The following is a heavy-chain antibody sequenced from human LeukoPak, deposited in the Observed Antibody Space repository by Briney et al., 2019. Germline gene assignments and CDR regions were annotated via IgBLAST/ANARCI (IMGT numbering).Heavy chain of an antibody. CDR3: ARMSASYLDY. CDR2: IWYDGGKK. J-gene: IGHJ4*02. V-gene: IGHV3-33*08. D-gene: IGHD3-3*01. Sequence: GGSLRLSCAASGFTFSSYAMSWVRQAPGKGLEWVAVIWYDGGKKYYADSVKGRFTISRDNSKNTLDLQMNSLRVEDTAVYYCARMSASYLDYWGQGTLVSVSS. CDR1: GFTFSSYA.